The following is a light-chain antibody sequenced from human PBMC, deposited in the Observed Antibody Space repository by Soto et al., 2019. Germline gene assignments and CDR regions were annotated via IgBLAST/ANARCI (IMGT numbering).Light chain of an antibody. J-gene: IGKJ4*01. CDR3: QKYNSAPLT. CDR1: QGIGVY. Sequence: DIQMTQSPSSLSASLGDRVTITCRASQGIGVYLAWFQQKPGNAPKLLIYAASTLQSGVPSRFSGSGSGTDFTLTVSSLHPEDVATYYCQKYNSAPLTSGGGSKVDIK. CDR2: AAS. V-gene: IGKV1-27*01.